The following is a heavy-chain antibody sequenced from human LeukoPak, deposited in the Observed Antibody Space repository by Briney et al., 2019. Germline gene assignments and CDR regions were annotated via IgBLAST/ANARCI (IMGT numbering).Heavy chain of an antibody. J-gene: IGHJ5*02. CDR2: ISGTGANT. D-gene: IGHD6-13*01. V-gene: IGHV3-23*01. CDR3: AKRRYDTSSLDWFDP. CDR1: GFTFSSYG. Sequence: GGSLRLSCAASGFTFSSYGMSWVRQAPGKGLEWVSTISGTGANTYYADSVKGRFTISIDNSKRTLYLQMKSLRVEDAAVYYCAKRRYDTSSLDWFDPWGQGTLVTVSS.